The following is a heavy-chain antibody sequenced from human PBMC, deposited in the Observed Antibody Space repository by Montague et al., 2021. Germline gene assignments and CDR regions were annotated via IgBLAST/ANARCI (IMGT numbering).Heavy chain of an antibody. J-gene: IGHJ4*02. CDR3: AKNRAAPGRSSFDY. CDR1: GFPFSGYA. D-gene: IGHD6-13*01. Sequence: SRSLSFSASGFPFSGYAMSWVRQAPGKGLEWVSGTSATGGGTFYADSVKGRFIISRDNSKNTLFLQMNSLRADDTAVYYCAKNRAAPGRSSFDYWGRGTLVTVSS. V-gene: IGHV3-23*01. CDR2: TSATGGGT.